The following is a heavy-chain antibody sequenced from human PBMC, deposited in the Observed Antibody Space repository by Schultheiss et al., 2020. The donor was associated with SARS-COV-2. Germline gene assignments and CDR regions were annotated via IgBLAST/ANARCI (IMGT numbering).Heavy chain of an antibody. J-gene: IGHJ4*02. V-gene: IGHV3-23*01. CDR1: GFTFSSYA. CDR3: AKGYGPDY. Sequence: GESLKISCAASGFTFSSYAMSRVRQAPGKGLEWVSAISGSGGSTYYADSVKGRFTISRDNSKNTLYLQMNSLRAEDTAVYYCAKGYGPDYWGQGTLVTVSS. D-gene: IGHD2-15*01. CDR2: ISGSGGST.